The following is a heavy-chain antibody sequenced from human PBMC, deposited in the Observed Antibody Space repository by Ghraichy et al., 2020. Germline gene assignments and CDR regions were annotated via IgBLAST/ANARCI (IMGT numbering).Heavy chain of an antibody. CDR3: ARPLLGIRPSPTSDDHWYFDL. J-gene: IGHJ2*01. V-gene: IGHV5-51*01. D-gene: IGHD1-14*01. CDR2: IYPGDSDT. CDR1: GYSFTNYW. Sequence: GESLNISCKGSGYSFTNYWIGWVRQMPGKGLEWVGIIYPGDSDTKYSPSFQGQVPISADKSITTAYLQWSSLKASDTAIYYCARPLLGIRPSPTSDDHWYFDLWCRGTLVTVSS.